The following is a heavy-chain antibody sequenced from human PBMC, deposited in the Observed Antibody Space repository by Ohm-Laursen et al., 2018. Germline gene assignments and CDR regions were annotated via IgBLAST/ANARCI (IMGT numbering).Heavy chain of an antibody. CDR1: GSTFSSYA. CDR2: ISGSGGST. CDR3: AKTYYGSLYYFDY. J-gene: IGHJ4*02. Sequence: SLRLSCAASGSTFSSYAMSWVRQAPGKGLEWVSAISGSGGSTYYADSVKGRFTISRDNSKNTLYLQMNSLRAEDTAVYYCAKTYYGSLYYFDYWGQGTLVTVSS. V-gene: IGHV3-23*01. D-gene: IGHD4-17*01.